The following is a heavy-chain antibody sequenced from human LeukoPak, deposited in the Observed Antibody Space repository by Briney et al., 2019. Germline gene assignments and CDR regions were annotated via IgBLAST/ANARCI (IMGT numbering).Heavy chain of an antibody. Sequence: ASVKVSCKASGGTFSSYAISWVRQAPGQGLEWMGRIIPILGIANYAQKFQGRVTITADKSTSTAYMELSSLRSEDTAVYYCARDVGAAAAPPHFYYYYGMDVWGQGTTVTVSS. J-gene: IGHJ6*02. D-gene: IGHD6-13*01. CDR1: GGTFSSYA. CDR2: IIPILGIA. V-gene: IGHV1-69*04. CDR3: ARDVGAAAAPPHFYYYYGMDV.